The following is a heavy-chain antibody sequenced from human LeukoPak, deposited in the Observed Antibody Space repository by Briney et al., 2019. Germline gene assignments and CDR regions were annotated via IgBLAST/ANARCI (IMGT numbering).Heavy chain of an antibody. J-gene: IGHJ4*02. CDR2: ISSSSSYI. D-gene: IGHD2-15*01. CDR1: GFTFSSYS. CDR3: ARETSLFFDY. Sequence: TGGSLRLSCAASGFTFSSYSMNWVRQASGKGLEWVSSISSSSSYIYYADSVKGRFTISRDNAKNSLYLQMNSLRAEDTAVYYCARETSLFFDYWGQGTLVTVSS. V-gene: IGHV3-21*01.